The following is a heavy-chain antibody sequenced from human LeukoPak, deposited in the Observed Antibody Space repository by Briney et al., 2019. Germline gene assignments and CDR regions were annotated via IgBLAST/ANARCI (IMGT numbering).Heavy chain of an antibody. CDR2: INPNSGGT. CDR3: ASDITDYYDSSGYAFDI. CDR1: GYTLTGYY. J-gene: IGHJ3*02. V-gene: IGHV1-2*06. Sequence: ASVKVSCKASGYTLTGYYMHWVRQAPGQGLEWMGRINPNSGGTNYAQKFQGRVTMTRDTSISTAYMELSRLRSDDTAVYYCASDITDYYDSSGYAFDIWGQGTMVTVSS. D-gene: IGHD3-22*01.